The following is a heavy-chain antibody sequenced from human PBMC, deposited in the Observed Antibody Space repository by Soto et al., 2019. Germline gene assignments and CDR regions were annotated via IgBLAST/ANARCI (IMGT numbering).Heavy chain of an antibody. J-gene: IGHJ3*02. D-gene: IGHD3-9*01. Sequence: GGSLRLSCAASGFTFSSYWMHWVRQAPGKWLVWVSRINSDGSSTSYAAFVKGRFTISRDNAKNTLFLQMNSLRAEDTAVYYCGRDILTGYAFDIWGQGTMVTVSS. CDR2: INSDGSST. V-gene: IGHV3-74*01. CDR1: GFTFSSYW. CDR3: GRDILTGYAFDI.